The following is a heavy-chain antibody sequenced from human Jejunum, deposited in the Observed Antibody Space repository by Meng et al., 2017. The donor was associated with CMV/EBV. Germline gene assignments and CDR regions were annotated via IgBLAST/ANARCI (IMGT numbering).Heavy chain of an antibody. D-gene: IGHD6-13*01. J-gene: IGHJ1*01. Sequence: SGYTFTSYEINWVRQATGQGLEWMGWMNPNSGNTGYAQKFQGRVTMTRNTSISTAYMELNSLRAEDTAVYYCAKRRIAAAGDFQDWGQGTRVTVSS. CDR2: MNPNSGNT. CDR3: AKRRIAAAGDFQD. V-gene: IGHV1-8*01. CDR1: GYTFTSYE.